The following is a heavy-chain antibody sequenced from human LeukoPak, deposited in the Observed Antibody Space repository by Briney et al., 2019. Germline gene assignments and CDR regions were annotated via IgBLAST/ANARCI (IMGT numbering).Heavy chain of an antibody. CDR2: IIPIFGTA. Sequence: GASVKVSCKASGGTFSSYAISWVRQAPGQGLEWMGGIIPIFGTANYAQKFQGRVTITTDESTSTAYVELSSLRSEDTAVYYCARGEYQLLSHYYYYYMDVWGKGATVTVSS. V-gene: IGHV1-69*05. CDR1: GGTFSSYA. CDR3: ARGEYQLLSHYYYYYMDV. J-gene: IGHJ6*03. D-gene: IGHD2-2*01.